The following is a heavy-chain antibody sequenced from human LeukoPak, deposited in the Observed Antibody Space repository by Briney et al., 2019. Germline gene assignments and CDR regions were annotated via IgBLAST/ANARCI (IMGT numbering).Heavy chain of an antibody. V-gene: IGHV4-59*08. CDR3: ARIAAAGFLGWFDP. CDR1: DGSISSYY. D-gene: IGHD6-13*01. CDR2: IYHSGST. J-gene: IGHJ5*02. Sequence: SETLSLTCTVSDGSISSYYWSWIRQPPGKGLEWIGYIYHSGSTNYNPSLKSRVTMSVNTSKNQFSLKLSSVTAADTAVYYCARIAAAGFLGWFDPWGQGILVTVSS.